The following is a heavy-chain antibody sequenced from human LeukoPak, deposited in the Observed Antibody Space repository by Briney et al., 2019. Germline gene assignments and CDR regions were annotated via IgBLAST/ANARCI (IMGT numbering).Heavy chain of an antibody. CDR3: ARRGGLYCSGGRCYHYYFDY. CDR1: GGSITSYY. J-gene: IGHJ4*02. D-gene: IGHD2-15*01. V-gene: IGHV4-59*08. CDR2: IYYNGSN. Sequence: SETLSLTCSVSGGSITSYYWSWIRQPPGKGLEWIGYIYYNGSNNYSTSLKRRVTISVDTSETQFSLKLRSVTAADTAVYYCARRGGLYCSGGRCYHYYFDYWGQGTLVTVSS.